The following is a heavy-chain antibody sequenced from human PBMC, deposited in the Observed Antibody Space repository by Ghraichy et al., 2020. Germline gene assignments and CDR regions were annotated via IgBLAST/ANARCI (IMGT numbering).Heavy chain of an antibody. CDR2: ISYHGINQ. Sequence: GGSLRLSCAASGLTFSSYALHWVRQAPGKGLEWVAVISYHGINQQYADSVKGRFTISRDNSKNTLYLQMNSLRPEDTAVFYCARDPTGAYDRPEYYFDYWGQGTLVTVS. CDR3: ARDPTGAYDRPEYYFDY. J-gene: IGHJ4*02. CDR1: GLTFSSYA. D-gene: IGHD3-22*01. V-gene: IGHV3-30-3*01.